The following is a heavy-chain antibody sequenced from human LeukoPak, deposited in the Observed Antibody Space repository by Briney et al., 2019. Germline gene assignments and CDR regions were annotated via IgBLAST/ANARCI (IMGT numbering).Heavy chain of an antibody. CDR1: GFTFSSYA. J-gene: IGHJ3*02. V-gene: IGHV3-30-3*01. CDR2: ISYDGSNK. Sequence: PGGSLRLSCAASGFTFSSYAMHWVRQAPGKGLEWVAVISYDGSNKYYADSVKGRFTISRDNSKNTLYLQMNSLRAEDTAVYYCASRSTGSYSVSNAFDIWGQGTMITVSS. D-gene: IGHD1-26*01. CDR3: ASRSTGSYSVSNAFDI.